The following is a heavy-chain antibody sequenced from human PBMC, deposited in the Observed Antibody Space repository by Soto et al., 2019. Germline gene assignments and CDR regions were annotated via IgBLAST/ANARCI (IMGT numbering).Heavy chain of an antibody. V-gene: IGHV3-74*01. J-gene: IGHJ6*02. CDR2: INSDGSST. D-gene: IGHD3-9*01. Sequence: GGSLRLSRAASGFTFSSYWMHWVRQAPGKGLVWVSRINSDGSSTSYADSVKGRFTISRDNAKNTLYPQMKSLRAEDTAVYYCARDLEVSYDILTGYYTTHYYYGMDVWGQGTTVTVSS. CDR3: ARDLEVSYDILTGYYTTHYYYGMDV. CDR1: GFTFSSYW.